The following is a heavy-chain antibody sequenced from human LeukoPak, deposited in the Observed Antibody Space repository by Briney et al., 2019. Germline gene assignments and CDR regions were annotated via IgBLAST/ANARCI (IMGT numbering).Heavy chain of an antibody. D-gene: IGHD4-17*01. CDR2: IYTSGST. CDR3: AREVMTTVISYYFDY. J-gene: IGHJ4*02. V-gene: IGHV4-4*07. Sequence: SETLSLTCTVSGRSLSSYYWGWIRPPAGKGLEWIGRIYTSGSTNYNPSLKSRVTMSVDTSKNQFSLKLSSVTAADTAVYYCAREVMTTVISYYFDYWGQGTLVTVSS. CDR1: GRSLSSYY.